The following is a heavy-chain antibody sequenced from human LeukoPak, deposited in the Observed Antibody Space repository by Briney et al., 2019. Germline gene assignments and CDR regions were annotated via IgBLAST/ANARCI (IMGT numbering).Heavy chain of an antibody. J-gene: IGHJ4*02. CDR1: GYSFTSYW. D-gene: IGHD2-8*01. V-gene: IGHV5-10-1*01. CDR2: IDPSDSYT. CDR3: ARKDSTGSTNFEY. Sequence: GESLRISCNGSGYSFTSYWISWVRQMPGKGLEWMGRIDPSDSYTSYSPSFQGHVTISADKSISTAYLQWSSLRASDTAMYYCARKDSTGSTNFEYWGQGTLVTVSS.